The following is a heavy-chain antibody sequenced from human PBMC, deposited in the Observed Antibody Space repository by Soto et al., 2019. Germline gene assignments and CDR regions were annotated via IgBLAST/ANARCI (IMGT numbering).Heavy chain of an antibody. J-gene: IGHJ4*02. CDR2: ISGSGGST. D-gene: IGHD3-10*01. CDR1: GFTFSSYA. CDR3: AKTHASYYGSGSYYYFDY. V-gene: IGHV3-23*01. Sequence: VGSLRLSCAASGFTFSSYAMSWVRQAPGKGLEWVSAISGSGGSTYYADSVKGRFTISRDNSKNTLYLQMNSLRAEDTAVYYCAKTHASYYGSGSYYYFDYWGQGTLVTVSS.